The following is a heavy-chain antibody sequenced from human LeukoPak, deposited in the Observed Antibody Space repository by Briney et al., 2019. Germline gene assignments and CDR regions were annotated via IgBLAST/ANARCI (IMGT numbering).Heavy chain of an antibody. V-gene: IGHV3-48*03. Sequence: PGGSLRLSCAASGLTLSSYEMKWVRQAPGKGLEWVSYISSSGSTIYYADSVKGRFTISRDNAKNSLYLQMNRLRAEDTAVYCCARYDYSNYDDLFDPWGEGTLVTVSS. J-gene: IGHJ5*02. CDR1: GLTLSSYE. D-gene: IGHD4-11*01. CDR3: ARYDYSNYDDLFDP. CDR2: ISSSGSTI.